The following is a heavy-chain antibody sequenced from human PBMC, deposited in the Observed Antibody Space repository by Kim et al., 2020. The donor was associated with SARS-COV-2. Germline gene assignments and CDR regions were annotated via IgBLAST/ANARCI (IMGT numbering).Heavy chain of an antibody. D-gene: IGHD3-16*01. CDR2: INSDGSST. J-gene: IGHJ4*02. V-gene: IGHV3-74*01. CDR1: GFTFSSYR. Sequence: GGSLRLSCAASGFTFSSYRMHWVRQAPGKGLVWVSRINSDGSSTGYADSVKGRFTISRDNAKNTLHLQMNSLRAEDTAVYYCARRGQMGGVYYFDYWGQGTLVTVSS. CDR3: ARRGQMGGVYYFDY.